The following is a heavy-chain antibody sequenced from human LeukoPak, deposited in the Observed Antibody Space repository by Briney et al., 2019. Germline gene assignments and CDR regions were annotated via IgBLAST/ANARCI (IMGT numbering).Heavy chain of an antibody. CDR3: ARDYDSSGYCDY. D-gene: IGHD3-22*01. CDR2: ISYDGSNK. CDR1: GFTFSSYA. V-gene: IGHV3-30-3*01. Sequence: GGSLRLACAASGFTFSSYAMHWVRQAPGKGLEWVAVISYDGSNKYYADSVKGRFTISRDNSKNTLYLQMNSLRAEDTAVYYCARDYDSSGYCDYWGQGTLVTVSS. J-gene: IGHJ4*02.